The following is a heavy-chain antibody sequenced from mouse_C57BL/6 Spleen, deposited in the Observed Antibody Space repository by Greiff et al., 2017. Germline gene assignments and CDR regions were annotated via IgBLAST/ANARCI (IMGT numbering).Heavy chain of an antibody. D-gene: IGHD2-3*01. V-gene: IGHV3-6*01. Sequence: EVQLQQSGPGLVKPSQSLSLTCSVTGYSITSGYYWNWIRQFPGNKLEWMGYISYDGSNNYNPSLKNRISITRDTSKNQFFLKLNSVTTEDTATYCCARIYDGYPYWGQGTTLTVSS. CDR3: ARIYDGYPY. CDR2: ISYDGSN. J-gene: IGHJ2*01. CDR1: GYSITSGYY.